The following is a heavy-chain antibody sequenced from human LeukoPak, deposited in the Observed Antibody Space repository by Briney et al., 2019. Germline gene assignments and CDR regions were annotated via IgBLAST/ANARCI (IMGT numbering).Heavy chain of an antibody. CDR2: ISSSSSTI. Sequence: GGSLRLSCAASGFTFSSYSMNWVRQAPGKGLEWVSYISSSSSTIYYADSVRGRFTISRDNAKNSLYLQMNSLRAEDTAAYYCAREVCSSTSCHLDYWGQGTLVSVSS. CDR3: AREVCSSTSCHLDY. V-gene: IGHV3-48*01. D-gene: IGHD2-2*01. J-gene: IGHJ4*02. CDR1: GFTFSSYS.